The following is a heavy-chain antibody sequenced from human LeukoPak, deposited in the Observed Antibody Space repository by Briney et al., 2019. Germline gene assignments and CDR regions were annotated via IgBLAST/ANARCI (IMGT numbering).Heavy chain of an antibody. CDR1: GFSLSTSGVC. J-gene: IGHJ4*02. CDR3: ARMGCGVYPNYFDF. V-gene: IGHV2-70*11. CDR2: IDWDDDK. Sequence: SGPAQVKPTQTLTLTCTFSGFSLSTSGVCVNWIRQPPGKALEWLARIDWDDDKYFDTFLKTRLTISKDTSKNQVVLRMINMDPGDTATYYCARMGCGVYPNYFDFWGQGVLVTVSS. D-gene: IGHD1-26*01.